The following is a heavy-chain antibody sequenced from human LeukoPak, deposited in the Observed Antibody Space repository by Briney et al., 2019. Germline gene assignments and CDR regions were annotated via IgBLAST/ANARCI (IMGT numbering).Heavy chain of an antibody. V-gene: IGHV4-30-4*01. J-gene: IGHJ4*02. Sequence: PSETLSLTCTVSGGSISSGDYYWSWIRQPPGKGLEWIGYIYYSGSTYYNPSLKSRVTISVDTSKNQFSLKLSSVTAADTAVYYCASQSILGYCSSTSCHLDYWGQGTLVSVSS. CDR1: GGSISSGDYY. CDR2: IYYSGST. CDR3: ASQSILGYCSSTSCHLDY. D-gene: IGHD2-2*01.